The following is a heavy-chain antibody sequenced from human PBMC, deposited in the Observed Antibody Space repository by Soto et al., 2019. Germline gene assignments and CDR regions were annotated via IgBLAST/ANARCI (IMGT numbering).Heavy chain of an antibody. CDR2: ISGSGGST. D-gene: IGHD4-17*01. J-gene: IGHJ4*02. V-gene: IGHV3-23*01. CDR3: ATNDYGDYMASFDY. Sequence: PGGSLRLSCAASGLTFSSYAMSWVRQAPGKGLEWVSAISGSGGSTYYADSVKGRFTISRDNSKNTLYLQMNSLRAEDTAVYYCATNDYGDYMASFDYWGQGTLVTVSS. CDR1: GLTFSSYA.